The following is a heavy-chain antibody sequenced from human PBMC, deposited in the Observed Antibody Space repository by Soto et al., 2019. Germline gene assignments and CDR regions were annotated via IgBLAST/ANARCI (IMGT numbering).Heavy chain of an antibody. Sequence: VQLLESGGGLVQPGGSLRLSCPASGITFSNYAMSWVRPAPGKGLEWVATIRGSGGTTYYADSVKGRFTISRDNAKDTVSLEMDSLRAEDTAIYYCATGGDQGRRNWCDPGGQGTLVTVSS. CDR2: IRGSGGTT. CDR3: ATGGDQGRRNWCDP. J-gene: IGHJ5*02. V-gene: IGHV3-23*01. D-gene: IGHD3-16*01. CDR1: GITFSNYA.